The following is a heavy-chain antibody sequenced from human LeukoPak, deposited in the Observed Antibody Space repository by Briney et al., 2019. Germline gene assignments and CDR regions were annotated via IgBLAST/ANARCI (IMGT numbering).Heavy chain of an antibody. CDR1: GFTFSSYS. Sequence: GGSLRLSCAASGFTFSSYSMNWVRQAPGKGLEWVSPISSSSSYIYYADSVKGRFTISRDNAKNSLYLQMNSLRAEDTAVYYCARDDVWGSYRLQDAFDIWGQGTMVTVSS. CDR3: ARDDVWGSYRLQDAFDI. V-gene: IGHV3-21*01. J-gene: IGHJ3*02. CDR2: ISSSSSYI. D-gene: IGHD3-16*02.